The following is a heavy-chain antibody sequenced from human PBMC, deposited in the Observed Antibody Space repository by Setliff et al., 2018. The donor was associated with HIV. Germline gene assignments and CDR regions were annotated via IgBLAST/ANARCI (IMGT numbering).Heavy chain of an antibody. CDR2: IYYSGTT. CDR3: ARHVGYSSSSLDY. Sequence: LSETLSLTCTVSGGSISSYYWSWIRQPPGKGLEWIGYIYYSGTTNYNPSLKSRVTISVDTSKNQFSLKLSSVTAADTAVYYCARHVGYSSSSLDYWGQGTLVTVSS. D-gene: IGHD6-6*01. CDR1: GGSISSYY. J-gene: IGHJ4*02. V-gene: IGHV4-59*08.